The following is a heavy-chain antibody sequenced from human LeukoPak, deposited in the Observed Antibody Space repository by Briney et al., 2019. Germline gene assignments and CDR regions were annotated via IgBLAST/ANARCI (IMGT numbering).Heavy chain of an antibody. CDR1: GFTVGSSY. CDR2: IYSGGST. J-gene: IGHJ4*02. V-gene: IGHV3-53*01. Sequence: SGGSLRLSCAASGFTVGSSYMGWVRQAPGKGPEWVSVIYSGGSTYYADSMKGRFTLSRDNSKNTLYLQMNSLTAEDTAVYYCARLSGSYYEADYWGQGTLVTVSS. D-gene: IGHD1-26*01. CDR3: ARLSGSYYEADY.